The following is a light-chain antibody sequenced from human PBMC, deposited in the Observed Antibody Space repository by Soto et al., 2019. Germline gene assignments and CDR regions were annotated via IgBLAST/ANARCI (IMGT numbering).Light chain of an antibody. CDR1: QGIRTD. V-gene: IGKV1-9*01. Sequence: DIQLTQSPSFLSASVGDRVTITCRASQGIRTDLAWYQQKPGKAPNLLVYAASTLQSGVPSRFRGSGSGTEFTLTISTLQPEDFASYYCQQLNSYPLTFGGGTKVEI. J-gene: IGKJ4*01. CDR2: AAS. CDR3: QQLNSYPLT.